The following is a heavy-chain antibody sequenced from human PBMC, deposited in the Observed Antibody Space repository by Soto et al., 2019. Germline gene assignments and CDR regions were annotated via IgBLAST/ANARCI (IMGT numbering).Heavy chain of an antibody. CDR3: ARGGHDFWSGPFDY. Sequence: QGQLQESGPGLVKPSETLSLTCSVSGGSISTYYCNWIRQPAGKGLEWIGRIDSSGSTNYSPSLKSRAPMSVDTANNQFSLKLTSVTAADTAVYYCARGGHDFWSGPFDYWGQGTLATVSS. V-gene: IGHV4-4*07. J-gene: IGHJ4*02. D-gene: IGHD3-3*01. CDR2: IDSSGST. CDR1: GGSISTYY.